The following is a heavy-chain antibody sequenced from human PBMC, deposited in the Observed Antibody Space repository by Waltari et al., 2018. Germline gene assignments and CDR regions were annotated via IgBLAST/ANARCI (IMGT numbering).Heavy chain of an antibody. Sequence: EAQLVESGGGLVQPGGSLRLSCAASGFTFRNNWMTWVRQAPGKGLEWVANINQDGSEKYSVESVKGRFTISRDNAKNSLYLQLNSLRADDTAVYYCTRGGDDSSWYWRNWGQGTLVTVSS. D-gene: IGHD6-13*01. CDR1: GFTFRNNW. CDR3: TRGGDDSSWYWRN. V-gene: IGHV3-7*01. CDR2: INQDGSEK. J-gene: IGHJ4*02.